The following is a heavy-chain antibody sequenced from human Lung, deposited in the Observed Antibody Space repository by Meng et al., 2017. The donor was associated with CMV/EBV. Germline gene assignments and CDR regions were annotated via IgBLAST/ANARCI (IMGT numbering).Heavy chain of an antibody. CDR3: ARVLETGAAFDV. D-gene: IGHD3-3*01. J-gene: IGHJ3*01. V-gene: IGHV3-21*01. CDR2: ISTSSSYI. CDR1: GFTLSRYS. Sequence: SCAASGFTLSRYSMNWVRQAPGKGLEWVSSISTSSSYIYYRDSVKGRFTISRDNAMNSLSLQMKSLRAEDTAVYYCARVLETGAAFDVWGQGTMVT.